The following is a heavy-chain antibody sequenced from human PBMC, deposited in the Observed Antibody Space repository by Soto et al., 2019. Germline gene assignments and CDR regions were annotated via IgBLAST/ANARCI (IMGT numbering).Heavy chain of an antibody. CDR3: AKGGYSAYDAFDY. J-gene: IGHJ4*02. CDR2: TYYRSKWYN. V-gene: IGHV6-1*01. Sequence: PSQPLSLTCAMSGDSVSSNRAAWNWIRQSPSRGLEWLGRTYYRSKWYNDYAVSVKSRITINPDTSKNQFSLQLNSVTPEDTAVYYCAKGGYSAYDAFDYWGQGTLVTVSS. CDR1: GDSVSSNRAA. D-gene: IGHD5-12*01.